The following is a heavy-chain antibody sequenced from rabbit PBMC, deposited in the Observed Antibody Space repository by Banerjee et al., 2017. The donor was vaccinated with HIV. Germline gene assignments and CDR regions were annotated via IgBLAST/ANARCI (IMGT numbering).Heavy chain of an antibody. Sequence: QSLEESGGDLVKPGASLTLTCTASGFSFSSSYWICWVRQAPGKGLEWIACIYTGSSGGTYNASWAKGRFTISKTSSTTVTLQMTSLTAADTATYFCARGIYVASSYYNYYFNLWGPGTLVTVS. D-gene: IGHD8-1*01. V-gene: IGHV1S40*01. CDR2: IYTGSSGGT. CDR3: ARGIYVASSYYNYYFNL. J-gene: IGHJ4*01. CDR1: GFSFSSSYW.